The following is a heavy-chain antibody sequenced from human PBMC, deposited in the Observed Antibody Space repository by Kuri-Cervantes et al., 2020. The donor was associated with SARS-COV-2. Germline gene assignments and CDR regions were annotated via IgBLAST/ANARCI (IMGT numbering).Heavy chain of an antibody. CDR2: INHSGST. J-gene: IGHJ1*01. V-gene: IGHV4-34*01. D-gene: IGHD1-26*01. CDR1: GGSFSGYY. CDR3: AREYSGSYYVLGLTEYFQH. Sequence: ESLKISCTVYGGSFSGYYWSWIRQPPGKGLEWIGEINHSGSTNYNLSLKSRVTISVDTSKNQFSLKLSSVTAADTAVYHCAREYSGSYYVLGLTEYFQHWGQGTLVTVSS.